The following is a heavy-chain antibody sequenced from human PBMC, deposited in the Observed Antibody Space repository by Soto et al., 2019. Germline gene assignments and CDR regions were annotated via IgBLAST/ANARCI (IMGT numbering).Heavy chain of an antibody. Sequence: QVHLVQSGAEVKKPGASVKVSCKGSGYTFTSYGITWVRQAPGQGLEWMGWISAHNGNTDYAQKPQGRVTVTRDTSTSTAYMELRSVRSDDRAVYYWARGGHGDYWGQGALVTVSS. V-gene: IGHV1-18*01. J-gene: IGHJ4*02. D-gene: IGHD3-16*01. CDR2: ISAHNGNT. CDR3: ARGGHGDY. CDR1: GYTFTSYG.